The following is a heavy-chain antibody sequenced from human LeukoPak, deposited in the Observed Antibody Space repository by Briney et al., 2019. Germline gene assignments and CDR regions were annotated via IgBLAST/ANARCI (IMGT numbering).Heavy chain of an antibody. J-gene: IGHJ6*02. D-gene: IGHD5-18*01. CDR1: GYTFTSYD. Sequence: ASVKVSCKASGYTFTSYDINWVRQATGQGLEWMGRIIPILGIANYAQKLQGRVTMTTDTSTSTAYMELRSLRSDDTAVYYCARDYSYGYYYYYYGMDVWGQGTTVTVSS. CDR2: IIPILGIA. V-gene: IGHV1-18*01. CDR3: ARDYSYGYYYYYYGMDV.